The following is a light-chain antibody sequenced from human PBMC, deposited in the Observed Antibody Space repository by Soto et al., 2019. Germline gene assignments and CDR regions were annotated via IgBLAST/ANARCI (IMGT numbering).Light chain of an antibody. Sequence: DIQMTQSPSTLSASVGDRVTITCLASQSISSWLAWYQQKPGKAPKLLIYDASSLDSGVPSRFRGSGSGTEFTLTISSLQTDDFATYYCQQYNSYPTFGQGTKVEIK. V-gene: IGKV1-5*01. CDR1: QSISSW. CDR2: DAS. J-gene: IGKJ1*01. CDR3: QQYNSYPT.